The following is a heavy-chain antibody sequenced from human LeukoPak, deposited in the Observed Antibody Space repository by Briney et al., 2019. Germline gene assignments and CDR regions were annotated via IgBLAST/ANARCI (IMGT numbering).Heavy chain of an antibody. CDR2: IYYSGST. J-gene: IGHJ4*02. CDR1: GGSISSSSYY. V-gene: IGHV4-39*01. CDR3: ARLGVRGVYAS. Sequence: PSETLSLTCTVSGGSISSSSYYWGWIRQPPGKGLEWIGSIYYSGSTYYNPSLKSRVTISVDTSKNQFSLKLSSVTAADTAVYYCARLGVRGVYASWGQGTLVTVSS. D-gene: IGHD3-10*01.